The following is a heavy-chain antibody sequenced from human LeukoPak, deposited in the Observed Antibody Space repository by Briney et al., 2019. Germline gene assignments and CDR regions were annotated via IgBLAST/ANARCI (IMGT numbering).Heavy chain of an antibody. D-gene: IGHD7-27*01. V-gene: IGHV3-30*18. CDR1: GFTFRSYG. CDR2: ISYDGSNK. Sequence: GRSLRLSCAASGFTFRSYGMRWVRQAPGKGLEWVAVISYDGSNKYYADSVKGRFTISRDNSKNTLYLQMNSLRAEDTAVYYCAKAPGVRSRYYFDYWGQGTLVTVSS. CDR3: AKAPGVRSRYYFDY. J-gene: IGHJ4*02.